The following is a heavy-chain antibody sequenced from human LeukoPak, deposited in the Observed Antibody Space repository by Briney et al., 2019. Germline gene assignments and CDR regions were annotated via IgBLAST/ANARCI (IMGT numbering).Heavy chain of an antibody. J-gene: IGHJ1*01. CDR3: ARDGMYSSSIQYFQH. CDR2: IIPIFGTA. CDR1: GGTFSSYA. D-gene: IGHD6-6*01. Sequence: SVKVSCKASGGTFSSYAISWVRQAPGQGLEWMGGIIPIFGTANYAQKFQGRVTITADESTSTAYMELSSLRSEDTAVYYCARDGMYSSSIQYFQHWGQGTLVTVSS. V-gene: IGHV1-69*13.